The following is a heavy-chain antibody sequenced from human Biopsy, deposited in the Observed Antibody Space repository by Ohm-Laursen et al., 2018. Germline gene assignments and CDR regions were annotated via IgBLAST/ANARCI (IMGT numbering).Heavy chain of an antibody. Sequence: SLRLSCTAPGFTFSNYAMGWVRQAPGKGLECVSSIGSDARSTLYADSVQGRFTISRDISKNTLYLQIDNLRAEDTALYYCARAGPYYSDFWGQGTLVTVSS. CDR3: ARAGPYYSDF. V-gene: IGHV3-23*01. CDR1: GFTFSNYA. J-gene: IGHJ4*02. CDR2: IGSDARST.